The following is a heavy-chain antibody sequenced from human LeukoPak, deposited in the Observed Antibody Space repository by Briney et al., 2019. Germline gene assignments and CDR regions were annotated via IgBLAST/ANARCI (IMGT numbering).Heavy chain of an antibody. CDR1: GGSISSSNW. CDR3: ARGGKYYDFWSGYFSFDY. J-gene: IGHJ4*02. Sequence: SETLSLTCAVSGGSISSSNWWSWVRQPPGKGLEWIGEIYHSGSTNYNPSLKSRVTISVDKSKNQFSLKLSSVTAADTAVYYCARGGKYYDFWSGYFSFDYWGQGTLVTVSS. CDR2: IYHSGST. D-gene: IGHD3-3*01. V-gene: IGHV4-4*02.